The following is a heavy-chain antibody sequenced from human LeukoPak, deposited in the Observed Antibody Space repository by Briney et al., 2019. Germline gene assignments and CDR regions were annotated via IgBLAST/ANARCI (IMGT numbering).Heavy chain of an antibody. CDR2: SRNKAKSYTT. J-gene: IGHJ4*02. CDR1: GFTFSDHF. V-gene: IGHV3-72*01. Sequence: GGSLRLSCVVSGFTFSDHFLDWVRQAPGKGLEWVGRSRNKAKSYTTEYAASVKGRFTISRDDSKNSLYLQMNSLKTEDTAVYYCVRVGSVAGSDYLDYWGQGTLVTVSS. CDR3: VRVGSVAGSDYLDY. D-gene: IGHD6-19*01.